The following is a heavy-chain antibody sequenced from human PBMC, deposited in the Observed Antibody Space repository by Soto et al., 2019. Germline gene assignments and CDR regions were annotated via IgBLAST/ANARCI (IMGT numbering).Heavy chain of an antibody. D-gene: IGHD2-15*01. CDR1: GFTFSSYG. J-gene: IGHJ4*02. CDR3: ARGGYGYCSGGSCHTLDY. Sequence: QVQLVESGGGVVQPGRSLRLSCAASGFTFSSYGMHWVRQAPGKGLEWVAVIWYDGSNKYYADSVKGRFTIPRDNSKNTLYLQMNSLRAEDTAVYYCARGGYGYCSGGSCHTLDYWGQGTLVTVSS. CDR2: IWYDGSNK. V-gene: IGHV3-33*01.